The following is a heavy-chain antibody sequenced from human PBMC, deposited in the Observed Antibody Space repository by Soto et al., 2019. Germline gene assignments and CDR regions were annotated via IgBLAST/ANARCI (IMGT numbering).Heavy chain of an antibody. CDR2: MNPNSGST. V-gene: IGHV1-8*01. J-gene: IGHJ4*02. D-gene: IGHD2-21*02. CDR1: GYTFTRYA. CDR3: ARGRSGANYYSGPRDY. Sequence: GAPVKVSSKDSGYTFTRYALKWVRQANGQRLWWKGWMNPNSGSTGYAQKFQGRVTMTRNTSISTAYMELSSLRSEDTAVFYCARGRSGANYYSGPRDYWGQGTLVTVSS.